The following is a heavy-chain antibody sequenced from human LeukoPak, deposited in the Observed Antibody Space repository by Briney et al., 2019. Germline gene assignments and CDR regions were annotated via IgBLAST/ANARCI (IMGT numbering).Heavy chain of an antibody. CDR2: ISFTGNTETGTT. V-gene: IGHV4-34*01. CDR3: ARAFSGFWEFDF. CDR1: GASFSSYS. Sequence: PSETLSLTCAVSGASFSSYSWNWIRQLPGAGLEWIAEISFTGNTETGTTSYSPSLKSRVTISADTSTNQLSLHLRSATVADTGVYFCARAFSGFWEFDFWGQGTLVTVSS. J-gene: IGHJ4*02. D-gene: IGHD3-3*01.